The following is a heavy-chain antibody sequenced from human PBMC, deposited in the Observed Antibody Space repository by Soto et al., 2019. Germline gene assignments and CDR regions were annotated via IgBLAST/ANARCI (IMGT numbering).Heavy chain of an antibody. CDR3: TTPSDFWSGYLYGMDV. Sequence: GGSLRLSCAASGFTFTNAWMSWVRQAPGKGLEWVARIKSKTDGGTTDYAAPVKGRFTISRDDSKNTLYLQMNSLKTEDTAVYYCTTPSDFWSGYLYGMDVWGQGTTVTVSS. CDR2: IKSKTDGGTT. D-gene: IGHD3-3*01. J-gene: IGHJ6*02. CDR1: GFTFTNAW. V-gene: IGHV3-15*01.